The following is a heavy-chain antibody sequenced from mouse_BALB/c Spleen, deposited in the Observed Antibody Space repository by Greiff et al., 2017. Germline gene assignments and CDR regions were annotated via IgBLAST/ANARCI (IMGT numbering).Heavy chain of an antibody. CDR1: GYTFSSYW. J-gene: IGHJ4*01. CDR2: ILPGSGST. Sequence: QVQLKQSGAELTKPGASVKISCKATGYTFSSYWIEWVKQRPGHGLEWIGEILPGSGSTNYNEKFKGKATFTADTSSNTAYMQLSSLTSEDSAVYYCARRRDGYAMDYWGQGTSVTVSS. CDR3: ARRRDGYAMDY. D-gene: IGHD3-3*01. V-gene: IGHV1-9*01.